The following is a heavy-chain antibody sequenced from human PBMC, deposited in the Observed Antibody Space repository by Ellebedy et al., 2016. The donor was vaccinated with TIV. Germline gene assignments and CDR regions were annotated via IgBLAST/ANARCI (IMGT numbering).Heavy chain of an antibody. CDR2: IKSKTDGGAA. CDR3: TTVYRYNYDSV. D-gene: IGHD5-18*01. J-gene: IGHJ4*02. V-gene: IGHV3-15*01. CDR1: GFTFSNAW. Sequence: GGFLRLSCAASGFTFSNAWMNWVRQAPGKGLEWVGRIKSKTDGGAADYAASVKGRFTISRDDSKNTLYLQMNSLKTEDTAVYFCTTVYRYNYDSVWGQGTLVTVSS.